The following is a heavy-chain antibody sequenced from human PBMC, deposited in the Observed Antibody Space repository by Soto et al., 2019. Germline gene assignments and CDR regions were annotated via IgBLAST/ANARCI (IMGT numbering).Heavy chain of an antibody. V-gene: IGHV3-13*01. D-gene: IGHD3-10*01. CDR3: ARGITMVRGVIIDYFDY. Sequence: EVQLVESGGGLVQPGGSLRLSCAASGFTFSSYDMHWVRQATGKGLEWVSAIGTAGDTYYPGSVKGRFTISRENAKNSLYLQMISLRAGDTAVYYCARGITMVRGVIIDYFDYWGQGTLVTVSS. CDR1: GFTFSSYD. J-gene: IGHJ4*02. CDR2: IGTAGDT.